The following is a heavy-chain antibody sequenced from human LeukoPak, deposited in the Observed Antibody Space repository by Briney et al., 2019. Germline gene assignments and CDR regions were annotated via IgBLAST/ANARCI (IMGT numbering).Heavy chain of an antibody. J-gene: IGHJ4*02. D-gene: IGHD4-11*01. CDR2: ISGSGGST. V-gene: IGHV3-23*01. Sequence: GGSLRLSCAASGFTFNIYGMTWVRQAPGKGLEWVSGISGSGGSTYYADSVKGRFTISRDNSKNTLYLQMNSLRVEDTAVYYCAKSTPMVPVTTFDYWGQGTLVTVSS. CDR1: GFTFNIYG. CDR3: AKSTPMVPVTTFDY.